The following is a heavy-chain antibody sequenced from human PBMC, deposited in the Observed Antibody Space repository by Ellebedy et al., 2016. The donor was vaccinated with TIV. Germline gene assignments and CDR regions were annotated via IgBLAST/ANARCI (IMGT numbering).Heavy chain of an antibody. V-gene: IGHV1-8*01. CDR2: MNPNTGNT. D-gene: IGHD6-13*01. CDR3: ARMKGGGSWSDKLGNFDL. Sequence: ASVKVSCKASGYTFTSSDIDWVRQATGQGLEWMGWMNPNTGNTGYAQKFQGRVTMTRSTSTTTAYMELSSLTSEDTAIYYCARMKGGGSWSDKLGNFDLWGQGTLVTVSS. J-gene: IGHJ5*02. CDR1: GYTFTSSD.